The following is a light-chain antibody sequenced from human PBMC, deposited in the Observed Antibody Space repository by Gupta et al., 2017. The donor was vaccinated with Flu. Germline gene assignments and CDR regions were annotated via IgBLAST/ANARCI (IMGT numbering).Light chain of an antibody. Sequence: SFTGSGSPVGNYDYVWWYQQHAGDAAKLIIYGVDERPAGVAERFSGSTCGETTSLTIAGLLEEEEDSYYCCADAGTISFVFGGGTKLTVL. V-gene: IGLV2-11*01. CDR2: GVD. J-gene: IGLJ2*01. CDR1: GSPVGNYDY. CDR3: CADAGTISFV.